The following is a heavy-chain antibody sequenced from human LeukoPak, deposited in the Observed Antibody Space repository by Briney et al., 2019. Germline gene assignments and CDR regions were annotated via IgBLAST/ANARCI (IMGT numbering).Heavy chain of an antibody. V-gene: IGHV3-7*01. CDR3: ASRYLY. CDR2: IKQDGSEK. D-gene: IGHD3-16*02. CDR1: GFTFSSYR. J-gene: IGHJ4*02. Sequence: PGGSLRLSCAASGFTFSSYRMSWGRQAPGKGLEWVANIKQDGSEKYYVDSVKGRFTISRDNAKNSLYLQMNSLRAEDTAVYYCASRYLYWGQGTLVTVSS.